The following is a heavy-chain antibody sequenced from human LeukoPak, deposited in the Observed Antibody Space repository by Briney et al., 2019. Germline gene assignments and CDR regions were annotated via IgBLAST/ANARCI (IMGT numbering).Heavy chain of an antibody. CDR1: GFTFSNFW. Sequence: GGSLRLSCAASGFTFSNFWMSWVRQAPGKGLEWVAKIKQDGSEKYYVDSVKGRFTISRDNAKNSLYLQMSSLRAEDTAFYYCAKDKKNSSGWYKDAFDIWGQGTMVTVSS. CDR3: AKDKKNSSGWYKDAFDI. CDR2: IKQDGSEK. D-gene: IGHD6-19*01. J-gene: IGHJ3*02. V-gene: IGHV3-7*03.